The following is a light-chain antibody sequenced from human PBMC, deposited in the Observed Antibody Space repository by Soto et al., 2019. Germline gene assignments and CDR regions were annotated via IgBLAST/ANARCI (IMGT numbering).Light chain of an antibody. CDR2: GAS. CDR1: QGISNN. CDR3: QKYDSAPLT. V-gene: IGKV1-27*01. Sequence: DIQMTQSPSSLSASVGDRVTITCRASQGISNNLAWYQQKPGKVPRLLIYGASTLQSGVPSRFSGSGSGTDLTLTISSLQPEDVATYYCQKYDSAPLTFGQGTKVEFK. J-gene: IGKJ1*01.